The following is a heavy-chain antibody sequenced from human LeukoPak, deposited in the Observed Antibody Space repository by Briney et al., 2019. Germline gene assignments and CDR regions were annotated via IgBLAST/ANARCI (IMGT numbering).Heavy chain of an antibody. D-gene: IGHD4-23*01. CDR2: IRNDEE. V-gene: IGHV3-30*02. CDR3: AKRDNGGDSGIDY. J-gene: IGHJ4*02. Sequence: GGSLRLSCVASGFSFNTYGMHWVRQAPGKGPEWVAFIRNDEEFYADALKGRFTISRDNSKNTLYLQVNSLRLDDTAVYYCAKRDNGGDSGIDYWGQGTLVTVSS. CDR1: GFSFNTYG.